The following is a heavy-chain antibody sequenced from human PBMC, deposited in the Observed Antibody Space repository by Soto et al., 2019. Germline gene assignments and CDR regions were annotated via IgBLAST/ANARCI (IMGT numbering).Heavy chain of an antibody. V-gene: IGHV4-39*01. CDR3: ARTTGRHLDF. J-gene: IGHJ4*02. D-gene: IGHD4-4*01. Sequence: QLQLQEAGPGLVKPWETLSLTCTVSYGSISVSNFFWGWVRQPPGKGLEWIGNIDSRGTAYFNPSLGTRVTFPVDTSKNQFSLTLDSVTAADTAVYYYARTTGRHLDFWGQGILVTVSS. CDR2: IDSRGTA. CDR1: YGSISVSNFF.